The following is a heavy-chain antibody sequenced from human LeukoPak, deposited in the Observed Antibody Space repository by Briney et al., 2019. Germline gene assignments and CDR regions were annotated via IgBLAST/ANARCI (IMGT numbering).Heavy chain of an antibody. CDR1: GFTFDDYG. Sequence: GGSLRLSCAASGFTFDDYGMSWVRQAPGKGLELVSGINWNGGSTGYADSVKGRFTISRDNAKNSLYLQMNSLRAEDTALYYSARDGRGSYYDYYYYMDVWGKGTTVTVSS. CDR3: ARDGRGSYYDYYYYMDV. V-gene: IGHV3-20*04. CDR2: INWNGGST. D-gene: IGHD1-26*01. J-gene: IGHJ6*03.